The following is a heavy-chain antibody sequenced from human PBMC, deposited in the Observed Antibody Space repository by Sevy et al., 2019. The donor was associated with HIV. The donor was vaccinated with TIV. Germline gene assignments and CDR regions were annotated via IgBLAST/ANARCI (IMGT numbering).Heavy chain of an antibody. CDR3: ARDGFIVAGGHFDY. D-gene: IGHD6-13*01. V-gene: IGHV3-7*01. J-gene: IGHJ4*02. CDR1: GFTFNTYW. CDR2: IKQDGSEK. Sequence: GGSLRLSCAASGFTFNTYWMSWVRQAPGKGLEWLANIKQDGSEKYYVDSVKGRFTISRDNAKNSLYLQMNSLRAEDTAVYYCARDGFIVAGGHFDYWGQGTLVTVSS.